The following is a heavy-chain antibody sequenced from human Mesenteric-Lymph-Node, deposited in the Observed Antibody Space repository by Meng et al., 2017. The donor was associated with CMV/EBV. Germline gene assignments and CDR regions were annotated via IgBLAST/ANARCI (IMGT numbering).Heavy chain of an antibody. J-gene: IGHJ3*02. D-gene: IGHD3-22*01. CDR3: ARDFYDSSGYYYGAFDI. V-gene: IGHV3-21*01. CDR2: ITSSSSHV. Sequence: GESLKISCAASGFTFSNSDMNWVRQAPGKGLEWVSSITSSSSHVYYADSVKGRFTISRDNAKNSLFLQMNSLRAEDTAVYYCARDFYDSSGYYYGAFDIWGQGNAGHRLL. CDR1: GFTFSNSD.